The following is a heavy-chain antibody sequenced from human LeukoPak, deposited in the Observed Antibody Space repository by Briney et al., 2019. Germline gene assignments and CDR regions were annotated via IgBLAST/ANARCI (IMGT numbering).Heavy chain of an antibody. CDR1: GGSISNYY. CDR3: ARAPSYNSARLDV. Sequence: SETLSLTCTVSGGSISNYYWTWIRQPAGKGLEWIGRIYTSGSTNYNPSLKSRITMSLDTSKNQFSLKLSSVTAAATAVYYCARAPSYNSARLDVWVRGTTVTGSS. D-gene: IGHD1-1*01. CDR2: IYTSGST. J-gene: IGHJ6*02. V-gene: IGHV4-4*07.